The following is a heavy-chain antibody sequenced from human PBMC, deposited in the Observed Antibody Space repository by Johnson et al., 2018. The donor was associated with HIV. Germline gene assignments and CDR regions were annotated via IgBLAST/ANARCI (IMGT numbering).Heavy chain of an antibody. J-gene: IGHJ3*02. V-gene: IGHV3-20*04. Sequence: VQLVESGGGLVRPGGSLRLSCAASGFTFDDYGMTWVRQAPGKGLEWVSGINLNGGSTGYADSVKGRFTISRDNAKNSLYLQMNSLRAEDTALYYCARVRRGSNLGAFDIWGQGTMVTVSS. D-gene: IGHD2-15*01. CDR2: INLNGGST. CDR1: GFTFDDYG. CDR3: ARVRRGSNLGAFDI.